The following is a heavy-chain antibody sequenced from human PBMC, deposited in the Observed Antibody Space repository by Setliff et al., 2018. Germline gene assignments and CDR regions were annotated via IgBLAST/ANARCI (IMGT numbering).Heavy chain of an antibody. CDR2: IYHSGSI. J-gene: IGHJ6*03. CDR1: GGSISSSNW. D-gene: IGHD2-21*01. V-gene: IGHV4-4*02. CDR3: ARGLEGEDYFYYMDV. Sequence: PSETRSLTCTVSGGSISSSNWWTWVRQPPGKGLEWIGEIYHSGSINYNPSLKSRVTMSVDKSKNQFSLKLTSVTAADTAVYYCARGLEGEDYFYYMDVWGKGNTVTVSS.